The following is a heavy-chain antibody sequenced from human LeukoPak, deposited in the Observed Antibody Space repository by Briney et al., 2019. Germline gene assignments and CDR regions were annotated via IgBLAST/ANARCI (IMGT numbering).Heavy chain of an antibody. CDR1: GFTFNNYG. V-gene: IGHV3-33*01. D-gene: IGHD6-19*01. CDR3: ARGVRYSSGYFDY. J-gene: IGHJ4*02. CDR2: IWYDGSNK. Sequence: GGSLRLSCTASGFTFNNYGMHWVRQAPGKGLEWVAVIWYDGSNKYYADSVKGRFTIYRDNSKYTLYLQMNSLRAEDTAVYYCARGVRYSSGYFDYWGQGTLVTVSS.